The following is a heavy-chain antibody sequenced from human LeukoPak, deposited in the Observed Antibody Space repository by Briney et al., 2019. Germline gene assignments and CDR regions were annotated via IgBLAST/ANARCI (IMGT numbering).Heavy chain of an antibody. CDR1: AGSIGSSAYS. V-gene: IGHV4-39*02. CDR3: AREGPHGSGIYYNPLDY. Sequence: SDTLSLTCTVSAGSIGSSAYSWGWIRQPPGKGLDWIGSISYTGTTYYNPSLKSRVTISRDTSTNPFSLKLVSVTDADMSLCYCAREGPHGSGIYYNPLDYVGQGALVIVSS. J-gene: IGHJ4*02. D-gene: IGHD3-10*01. CDR2: ISYTGTT.